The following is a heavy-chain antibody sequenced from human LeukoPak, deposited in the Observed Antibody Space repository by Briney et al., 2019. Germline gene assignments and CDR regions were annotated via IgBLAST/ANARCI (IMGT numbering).Heavy chain of an antibody. CDR3: ARQAIRAPPDY. J-gene: IGHJ4*02. CDR1: GGSISSSSYY. CDR2: IYYSGST. V-gene: IGHV4-39*01. D-gene: IGHD3-10*01. Sequence: PSETLSLTCTVSGGSISSSSYYWGWIRQPPGKGLEWIGSIYYSGSTYYNPSLKSRVTISVDTSKNQFSLKLSSVTAADTAVYYRARQAIRAPPDYWGQGTLVTVSS.